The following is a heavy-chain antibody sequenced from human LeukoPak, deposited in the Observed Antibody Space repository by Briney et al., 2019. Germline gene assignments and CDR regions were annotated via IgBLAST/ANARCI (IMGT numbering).Heavy chain of an antibody. Sequence: PGGSLRLSCTASGFTFSDYDMNWVRQAPGKGLEWVSSISGRSSHIYYADSVKGRFTISRDNAKNSLYLRMNSLRDEDTAVYYCGRAFPPLRTAAAGDLWGQGTLVTVSS. V-gene: IGHV3-21*06. CDR2: ISGRSSHI. D-gene: IGHD6-13*01. CDR1: GFTFSDYD. J-gene: IGHJ5*02. CDR3: GRAFPPLRTAAAGDL.